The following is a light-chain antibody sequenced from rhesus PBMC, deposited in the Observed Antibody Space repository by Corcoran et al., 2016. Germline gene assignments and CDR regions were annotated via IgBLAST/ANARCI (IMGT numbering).Light chain of an antibody. J-gene: IGKJ1*01. V-gene: IGKV1-33*02. CDR1: QGISNA. Sequence: DIQMSQSPSSLSASVGDKVTITFRASQGISNALAWYQQKPGKAPNLLVYAASNLASVVPSRFSASRSGTDFTLTIRSLQPEGFATYYCQQGYSSPRTFVQGTKVEIK. CDR3: QQGYSSPRT. CDR2: AAS.